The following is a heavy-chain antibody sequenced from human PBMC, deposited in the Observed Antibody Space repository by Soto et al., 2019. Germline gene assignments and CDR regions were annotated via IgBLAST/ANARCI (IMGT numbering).Heavy chain of an antibody. J-gene: IGHJ6*02. D-gene: IGHD5-18*01. CDR3: ATGPAEQQQWYPYTMDV. V-gene: IGHV3-23*01. Sequence: EVQLLESGGDLVQPGGSLRLSCAASGLIFSSYAMSWVRQAPGKGLEWVSTIGGSGGSTWYADSVKGRFTMSRDNSTTTLYLQMNSLRDEDTAGYRRATGPAEQQQWYPYTMDVWGQGTTVTVSS. CDR1: GLIFSSYA. CDR2: IGGSGGST.